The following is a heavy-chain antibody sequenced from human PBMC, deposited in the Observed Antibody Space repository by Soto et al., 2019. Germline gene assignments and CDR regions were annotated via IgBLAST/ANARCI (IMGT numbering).Heavy chain of an antibody. Sequence: QVQMVQSGAEVKKPGSSARVSCKVSGGTFSRHSISWVRQAPGQGLEWMGGIIPIFDATQYAQKFQGRLTITADESPTTFHMDRSGLSPEDTAIYYCARDLTSVRGSWGQGTRVTVS. V-gene: IGHV1-69*01. CDR1: GGTFSRHS. CDR2: IIPIFDAT. CDR3: ARDLTSVRGS. J-gene: IGHJ4*02. D-gene: IGHD3-10*01.